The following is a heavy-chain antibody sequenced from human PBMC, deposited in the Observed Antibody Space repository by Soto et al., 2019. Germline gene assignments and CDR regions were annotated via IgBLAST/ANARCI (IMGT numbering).Heavy chain of an antibody. CDR1: GYTFTSYV. CDR3: ARDPKSHSSGVCGMVV. Sequence: GASVKVSCKASGYTFTSYVISWVRQASGQGLEWMGWISAYNGNTNYAQKLQGRVTMTTDTSTSTAYMELRSLRSDDTAVYYCARDPKSHSSGVCGMVVWGQGTTVTVSS. CDR2: ISAYNGNT. J-gene: IGHJ6*02. D-gene: IGHD2-8*02. V-gene: IGHV1-18*01.